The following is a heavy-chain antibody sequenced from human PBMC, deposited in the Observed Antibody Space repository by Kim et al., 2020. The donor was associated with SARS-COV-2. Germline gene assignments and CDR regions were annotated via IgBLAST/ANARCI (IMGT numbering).Heavy chain of an antibody. J-gene: IGHJ6*02. CDR1: GGSISSSSYY. Sequence: SETLSLTCTVSGGSISSSSYYWGWIRQPPGKGLEWIGSIYYSGSTYYNPSLKSRVTISVDTSKNQFSLKLSSVTAADTAVYYCASSSGYDYEYYGMDVWGQGTTVTVSS. CDR2: IYYSGST. V-gene: IGHV4-39*01. CDR3: ASSSGYDYEYYGMDV. D-gene: IGHD5-12*01.